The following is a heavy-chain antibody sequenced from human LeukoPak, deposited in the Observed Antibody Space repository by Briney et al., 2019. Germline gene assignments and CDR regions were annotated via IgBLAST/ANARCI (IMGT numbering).Heavy chain of an antibody. D-gene: IGHD2-15*01. CDR3: AVVVAATN. J-gene: IGHJ4*02. CDR1: GFTVSSNY. Sequence: GGSLRLSCAASGFTVSSNYMSWVRQAPGKGLEWVSYISSSSSTIYYADSVKGRFTISRDNAKNSLYLQMNSLRAEDTAVYYCAVVVAATNWGQGTLVTVSS. V-gene: IGHV3-48*01. CDR2: ISSSSSTI.